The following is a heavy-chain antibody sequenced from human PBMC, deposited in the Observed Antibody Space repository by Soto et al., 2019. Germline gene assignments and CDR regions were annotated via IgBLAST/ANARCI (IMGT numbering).Heavy chain of an antibody. V-gene: IGHV4-59*08. CDR1: GGSISSYY. CDR3: ARRYGSSLDF. Sequence: SETLSLTCTVSGGSISSYYWSWIRQPPGKGLEWIGYIFYSGSTNYNPSLKSRVTISVDTSKNQFSLKLSSVTAADTAVYYCARRYGSSLDFWGQGTLVTVSS. CDR2: IFYSGST. J-gene: IGHJ4*02. D-gene: IGHD6-13*01.